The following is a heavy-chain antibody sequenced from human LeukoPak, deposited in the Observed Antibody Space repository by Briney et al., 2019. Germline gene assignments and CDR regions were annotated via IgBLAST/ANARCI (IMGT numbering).Heavy chain of an antibody. D-gene: IGHD1-1*01. V-gene: IGHV4-59*01. Sequence: SETLSLTCTVSGGSISSYYWSWIRQPPGKGLEWIGYIYYSGSTNYNASLTNRVTISVDTSKNQLSLKLSSVTAADTAVYYCARAHKLNAFDIWGQGTMVTVSS. CDR1: GGSISSYY. CDR2: IYYSGST. J-gene: IGHJ3*02. CDR3: ARAHKLNAFDI.